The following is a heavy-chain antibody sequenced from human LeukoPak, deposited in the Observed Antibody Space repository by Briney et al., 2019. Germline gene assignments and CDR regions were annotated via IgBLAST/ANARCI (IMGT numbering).Heavy chain of an antibody. CDR2: INHSGST. CDR1: GGSFSGYY. D-gene: IGHD6-19*01. Sequence: SETLSLTCAVYGGSFSGYYWSWIRQPPGKGLEWIGEINHSGSTNYNPSLKSRVTISVDTSKNQFSLKLSSVTAADTAVYYCARDVGYSSGWYLGEGYFDYWGQGTPVTVSS. J-gene: IGHJ4*02. CDR3: ARDVGYSSGWYLGEGYFDY. V-gene: IGHV4-34*01.